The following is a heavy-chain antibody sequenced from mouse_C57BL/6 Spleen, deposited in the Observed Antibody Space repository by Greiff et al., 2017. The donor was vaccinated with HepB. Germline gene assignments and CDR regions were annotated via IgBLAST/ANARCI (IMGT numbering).Heavy chain of an antibody. CDR1: GYTFTGYW. V-gene: IGHV1-9*01. D-gene: IGHD1-1*01. J-gene: IGHJ3*01. CDR3: ARDPYYYGSRGFAY. CDR2: ILPGSGST. Sequence: QVQLKQSGAELMKPGASVKLSCKATGYTFTGYWIEWVKQRPGHGLEWIGEILPGSGSTNYNEKFKGKATFTADTSSNTAYMQLSSLTTEDSAIYYCARDPYYYGSRGFAYWGQGTLVTVSA.